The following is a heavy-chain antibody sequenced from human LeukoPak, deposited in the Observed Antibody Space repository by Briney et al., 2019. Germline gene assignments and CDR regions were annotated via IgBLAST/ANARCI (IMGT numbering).Heavy chain of an antibody. CDR3: ARDAVAAAGLFDY. V-gene: IGHV4-59*12. CDR2: IYYSGRN. D-gene: IGHD6-13*01. Sequence: SETLSLTCTVSSGSLSSYYWSWIRHPPEKGREWIGYIYYSGRNNYNTSLKSRVTISVKTPKNQFTRKLSSLTPTVPALYFVARDAVAAAGLFDYWGQGTLVTVSS. CDR1: SGSLSSYY. J-gene: IGHJ4*02.